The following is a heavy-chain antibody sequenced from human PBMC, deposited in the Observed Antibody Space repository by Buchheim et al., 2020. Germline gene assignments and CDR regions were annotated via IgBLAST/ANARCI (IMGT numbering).Heavy chain of an antibody. Sequence: EVQLLESGGGLVQPGGSLRLSCAASGFTFSSYAMGWVRQAPGKGLEWVSAISGSGGSTYYADSVKGRFTISRDNSKNTLYLQMNSLRAEDTAVYYCAKDGEFASRGYSYGYADYWGQGTL. CDR1: GFTFSSYA. CDR2: ISGSGGST. V-gene: IGHV3-23*01. J-gene: IGHJ4*02. CDR3: AKDGEFASRGYSYGYADY. D-gene: IGHD5-18*01.